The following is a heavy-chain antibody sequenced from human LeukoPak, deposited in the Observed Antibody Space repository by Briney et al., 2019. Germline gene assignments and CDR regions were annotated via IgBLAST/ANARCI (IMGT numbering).Heavy chain of an antibody. CDR1: GFIASNN. CDR2: IRSDGTT. CDR3: ARRRGGYGEGELDY. J-gene: IGHJ4*02. V-gene: IGHV3-66*04. D-gene: IGHD4-17*01. Sequence: PGGSLRLSCAASGFIASNNMSWIRQAPGKGLEWVSTIRSDGTTDYADSVKGRFTISRDDSKNTLYLQMSSLRVEDTAVYSCARRRGGYGEGELDYWGQGTLVTVSS.